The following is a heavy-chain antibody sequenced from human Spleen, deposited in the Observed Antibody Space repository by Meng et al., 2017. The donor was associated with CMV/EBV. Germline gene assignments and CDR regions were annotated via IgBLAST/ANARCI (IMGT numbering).Heavy chain of an antibody. Sequence: ASVKVSCKASGYTFTGHYLHWVRQAPGQGLEWMGWINPNSGGTYYAQKFQGRAIMTRDTSTRTAYMDLSRLRSDDTALYYCAREWRRRRYDGNYNVPEGFDIWGRGTMVTVSS. V-gene: IGHV1-2*02. CDR3: AREWRRRRYDGNYNVPEGFDI. D-gene: IGHD1-26*01. CDR2: INPNSGGT. CDR1: GYTFTGHY. J-gene: IGHJ3*02.